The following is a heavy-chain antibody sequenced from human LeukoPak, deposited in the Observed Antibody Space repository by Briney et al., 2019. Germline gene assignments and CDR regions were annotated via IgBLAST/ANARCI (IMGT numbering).Heavy chain of an antibody. CDR1: GGSIGTYY. CDR2: IYYTGST. J-gene: IGHJ4*02. Sequence: SETLSLTCTVSGGSIGTYYWSWIRQPPEKGLEWIGYIYYTGSTDYNLSLKSRVTISVDTSKNQFSLKLSSVTAADTAVYYCARGSNYFDYWGQGTLVTVSS. V-gene: IGHV4-59*01. CDR3: ARGSNYFDY. D-gene: IGHD3-10*01.